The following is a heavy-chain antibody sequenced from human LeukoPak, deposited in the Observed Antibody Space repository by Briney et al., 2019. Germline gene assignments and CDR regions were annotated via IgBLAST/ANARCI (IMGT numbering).Heavy chain of an antibody. J-gene: IGHJ4*02. Sequence: ASVKVSCKVSGYTLTELSMHWVRQAPGKGLEWMGGFDPEDSETIYAQKFQGRVTMTEDTSTDTAYMELSSLRSEDTAVYYCATSRYYYDSSGYDYWGQGTLVTVSS. CDR1: GYTLTELS. V-gene: IGHV1-24*01. CDR3: ATSRYYYDSSGYDY. CDR2: FDPEDSET. D-gene: IGHD3-22*01.